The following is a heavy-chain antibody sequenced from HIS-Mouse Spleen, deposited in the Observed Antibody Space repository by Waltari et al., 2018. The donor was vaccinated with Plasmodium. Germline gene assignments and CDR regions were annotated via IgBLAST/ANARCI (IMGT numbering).Heavy chain of an antibody. CDR1: DGPISSYY. V-gene: IGHV4-59*01. CDR3: ARGYDFWSGYSPYFDY. Sequence: QVQLQESGPGLVKPSETLSLTCTVPDGPISSYYWRWIRQPPGKGLAWIGYIYYSGSPNYNPSLKSRVTISVDTSKNQFSLKLSSVTAADTAVYYCARGYDFWSGYSPYFDYWGQGTLVTVSS. D-gene: IGHD3-3*01. CDR2: IYYSGSP. J-gene: IGHJ4*02.